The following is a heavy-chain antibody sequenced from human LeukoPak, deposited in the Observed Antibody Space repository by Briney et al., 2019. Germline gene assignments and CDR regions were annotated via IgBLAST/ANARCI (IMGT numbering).Heavy chain of an antibody. Sequence: PGGSLRLSCAASGFTFSSYSMNWVRQAPGKGLEWVSSISSSSSYIYYADSVKGRFTISRDNAKNSLYLQMNSLRAEDTAVYYCASAMVREVITTDYWGQGTLVTVSS. D-gene: IGHD3-10*01. CDR1: GFTFSSYS. CDR3: ASAMVREVITTDY. J-gene: IGHJ4*02. CDR2: ISSSSSYI. V-gene: IGHV3-21*01.